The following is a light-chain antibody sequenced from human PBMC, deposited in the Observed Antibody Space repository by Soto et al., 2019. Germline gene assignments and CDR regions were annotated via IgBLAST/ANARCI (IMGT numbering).Light chain of an antibody. Sequence: QSALTQSASVSGSPGQSITISCTGTSSDIGAYNYVSWYQQHPGKAPKLMIYEVSNRPSGVSNRFSGSKSGNTASLTISGLQDEDEADYYCSSYTGSSTPYVFGTGTKVTVL. CDR2: EVS. CDR3: SSYTGSSTPYV. CDR1: SSDIGAYNY. V-gene: IGLV2-14*01. J-gene: IGLJ1*01.